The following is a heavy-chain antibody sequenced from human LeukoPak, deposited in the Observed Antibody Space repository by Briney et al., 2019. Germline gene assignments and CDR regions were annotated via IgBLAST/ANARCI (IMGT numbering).Heavy chain of an antibody. CDR1: GFTFSSYS. CDR3: ASLYYYGSGSYLPFDY. D-gene: IGHD3-10*01. Sequence: GGSLRLSCAASGFTFSSYSMNWVRQAPGKGLEWVSSISSSSSYIYYADSVKGRFTISRDNAKNSLYLQMNSLRAEDTAVYYCASLYYYGSGSYLPFDYWGQGTLVTVSS. CDR2: ISSSSSYI. V-gene: IGHV3-21*01. J-gene: IGHJ4*02.